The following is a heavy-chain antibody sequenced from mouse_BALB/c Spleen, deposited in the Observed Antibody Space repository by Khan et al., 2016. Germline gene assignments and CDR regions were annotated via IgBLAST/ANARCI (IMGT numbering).Heavy chain of an antibody. CDR1: GYTFTDYV. Sequence: QVRLQQSGPELVKPGASVKMSCKASGYTFTDYVISWVKQRTGQGLEWIGEIYPGSGRTYYNETFKGKATLTADKSSNTAYMQLSSLASEDSEVYFGAKGLGAMDYWGQGTAGTVSA. CDR2: IYPGSGRT. CDR3: AKGLGAMDY. V-gene: IGHV1-81*01. D-gene: IGHD2-2*01. J-gene: IGHJ4*01.